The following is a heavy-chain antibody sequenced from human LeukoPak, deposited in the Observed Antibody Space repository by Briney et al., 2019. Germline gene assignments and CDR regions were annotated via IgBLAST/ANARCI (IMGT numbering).Heavy chain of an antibody. CDR2: IDPNSGDT. D-gene: IGHD3-22*01. Sequence: ASVKVSCKASGGTFSSYGISWVRQAPGQGLEWMGCIDPNSGDTKYAQKFQGRVSMPRDTSTRTAYMELSRLRSDDTAVYFCARSGSTGYSLDYWGQGTLVTVSS. CDR3: ARSGSTGYSLDY. CDR1: GGTFSSYG. J-gene: IGHJ4*02. V-gene: IGHV1-2*02.